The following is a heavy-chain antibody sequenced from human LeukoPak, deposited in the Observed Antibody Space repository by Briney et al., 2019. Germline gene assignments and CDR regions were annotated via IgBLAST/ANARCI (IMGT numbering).Heavy chain of an antibody. CDR3: AREGDITMIVAPRFDY. Sequence: PGGSLRLSCAASGFTFSSYGMHWDRQAPGKGLEWVAVIWYDGSNKYYADSVKGRFTISRDNSNNTLYLQMNSLRAEDTAVYYCAREGDITMIVAPRFDYWGQGTLVTVSS. CDR1: GFTFSSYG. D-gene: IGHD3-22*01. J-gene: IGHJ4*02. V-gene: IGHV3-33*01. CDR2: IWYDGSNK.